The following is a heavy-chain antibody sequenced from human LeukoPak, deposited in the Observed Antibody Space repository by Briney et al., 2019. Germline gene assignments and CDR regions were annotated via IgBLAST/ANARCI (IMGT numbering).Heavy chain of an antibody. CDR2: ISSSSSYI. CDR3: ARADREGYCSGGSCYSLDY. CDR1: GSTFSSYS. V-gene: IGHV3-21*01. D-gene: IGHD2-15*01. J-gene: IGHJ4*02. Sequence: GGSLRLSCAASGSTFSSYSMNWVRQAPGKGLEWVSSISSSSSYIYYADSVKGRFTISRDNAKNSLYLQMNSLRAEDTAVYYCARADREGYCSGGSCYSLDYWGQGTLVTVSS.